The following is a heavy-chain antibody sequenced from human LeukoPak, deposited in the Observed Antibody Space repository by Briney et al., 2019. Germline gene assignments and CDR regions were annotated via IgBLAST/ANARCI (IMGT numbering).Heavy chain of an antibody. J-gene: IGHJ6*03. V-gene: IGHV4-59*01. CDR3: ARALYHYDFWSGSYYYYMDV. D-gene: IGHD3-3*01. CDR1: GGSISSYY. Sequence: SETLSLTCTVSGGSISSYYWSWIRQPPGKGLEWIGYIYYSGSTNYNPSLKSRVTISVDTSKNQFSLKLSSVTAADTAVYYCARALYHYDFWSGSYYYYMDVWGKGTTVTASS. CDR2: IYYSGST.